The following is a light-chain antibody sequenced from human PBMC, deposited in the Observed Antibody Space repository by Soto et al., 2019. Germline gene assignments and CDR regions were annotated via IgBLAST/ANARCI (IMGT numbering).Light chain of an antibody. V-gene: IGKV3-15*01. CDR1: QSVSSS. CDR2: GAS. J-gene: IGKJ4*01. CDR3: QQYNNWPPLT. Sequence: EIVLTQSPATLSVSLGETVTLSCRASQSVSSSLAWYQQQPGRSPRLLIYGASTRATGIPARFSGSGSGTEFTLTISSLQSEDFAVYHCQQYNNWPPLTFGGGTKVEIK.